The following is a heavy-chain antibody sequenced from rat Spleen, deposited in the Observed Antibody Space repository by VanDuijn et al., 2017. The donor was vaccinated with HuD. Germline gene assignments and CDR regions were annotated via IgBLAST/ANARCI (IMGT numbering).Heavy chain of an antibody. J-gene: IGHJ2*01. Sequence: VQLKESGPALVKPSQSLSLTCSVTGYSITSNYWGWIRKFPGNKMEWIGHISYSGSTSYNPSLKSRISITRDTSKNQFFLQLNSVTTEDTATYYCARSALMYTTDPSDYWGQGVMVTVSS. CDR2: ISYSGST. CDR3: ARSALMYTTDPSDY. CDR1: GYSITSNY. D-gene: IGHD1-6*01. V-gene: IGHV3-1*01.